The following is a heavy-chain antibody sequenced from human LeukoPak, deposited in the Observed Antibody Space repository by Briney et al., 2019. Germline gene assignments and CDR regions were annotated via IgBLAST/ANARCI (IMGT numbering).Heavy chain of an antibody. CDR2: IHYSGST. D-gene: IGHD6-25*01. CDR1: GGSINNYY. Sequence: SETLSLTCTVSGGSINNYYGIWIRQPPGKGLKWIGYIHYSGSTNYNPSLKSRVTISLDTSKNQFSLKLRSVTAADTAVYYCARSPGGHFDYWGQGTLVTVSS. J-gene: IGHJ4*02. CDR3: ARSPGGHFDY. V-gene: IGHV4-59*08.